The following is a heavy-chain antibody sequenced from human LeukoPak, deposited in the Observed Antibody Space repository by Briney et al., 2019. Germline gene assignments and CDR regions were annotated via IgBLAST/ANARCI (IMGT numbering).Heavy chain of an antibody. CDR1: GFTFSSYW. Sequence: GGSLRLSCAASGFTFSSYWMSWVRQAPGKGLEWASGITGSGDSTYYADSVKGRFTISRDNSKNTVYLQMNSLRVEDTAVYHCGKERYGSSSVVDYWGHGTLVTVSS. V-gene: IGHV3-23*01. CDR3: GKERYGSSSVVDY. CDR2: ITGSGDST. J-gene: IGHJ4*01. D-gene: IGHD6-6*01.